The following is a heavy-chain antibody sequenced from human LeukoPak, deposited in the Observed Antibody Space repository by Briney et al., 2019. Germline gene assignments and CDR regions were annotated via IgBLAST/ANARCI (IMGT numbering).Heavy chain of an antibody. J-gene: IGHJ5*02. V-gene: IGHV3-7*01. Sequence: GGSLRLFCAGSGFTFSSYWMSWVRQAPGKGLEGVANIKQDGSEKYYVDSVKGRFTISRDNAKNSLYLQMNSLRAEDTAVYYCARRNWNYVSWFDPWGQGTLVTVSS. CDR3: ARRNWNYVSWFDP. CDR2: IKQDGSEK. D-gene: IGHD1-7*01. CDR1: GFTFSSYW.